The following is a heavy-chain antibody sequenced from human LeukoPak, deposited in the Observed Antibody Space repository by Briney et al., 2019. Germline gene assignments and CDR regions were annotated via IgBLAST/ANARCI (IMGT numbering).Heavy chain of an antibody. CDR2: IYPGDSDI. V-gene: IGHV5-51*01. CDR1: GYSFATYW. Sequence: GESLKISCKGSGYSFATYWIGWVRQMPGKGLEWMGIIYPGDSDIRYSPSFQGQVTISADKAISTAYLQWSGLKASDTAIYYCARQMSVAAADYWGQGTLVTVSS. D-gene: IGHD6-13*01. CDR3: ARQMSVAAADY. J-gene: IGHJ4*02.